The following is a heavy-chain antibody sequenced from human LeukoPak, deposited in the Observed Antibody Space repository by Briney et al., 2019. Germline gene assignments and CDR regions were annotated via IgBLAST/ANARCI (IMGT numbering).Heavy chain of an antibody. CDR2: ISSSGGST. J-gene: IGHJ4*02. D-gene: IGHD3-22*01. V-gene: IGHV3-23*01. CDR3: AKEPPPPSHYYDSIRGGY. Sequence: GGSLRLSCAASGFTFSSYAMSWVRQAPGKGLEWVLAISSSGGSTYYADTGKGRFTISRDNSKNTLYLQMSSLRAEDTAVYYCAKEPPPPSHYYDSIRGGYWGQGTLVTVSS. CDR1: GFTFSSYA.